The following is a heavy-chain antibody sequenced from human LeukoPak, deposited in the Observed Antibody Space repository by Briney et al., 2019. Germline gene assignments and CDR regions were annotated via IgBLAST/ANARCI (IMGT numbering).Heavy chain of an antibody. D-gene: IGHD3-22*01. CDR2: ISGSGGST. CDR1: GFTFSSYA. Sequence: GGSLRLSCAASGFTFSSYAMSWVRQAPGKGLEWVSAISGSGGSTYYADSVKGRFTISRDNSKNTLYLQMNCLRAEDTAVYYCAKDQTWNDSSLGWGQGTLVTVSS. V-gene: IGHV3-23*01. CDR3: AKDQTWNDSSLG. J-gene: IGHJ4*02.